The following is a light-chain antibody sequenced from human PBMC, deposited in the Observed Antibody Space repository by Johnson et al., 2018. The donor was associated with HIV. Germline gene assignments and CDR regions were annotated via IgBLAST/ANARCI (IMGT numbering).Light chain of an antibody. CDR1: SSNVGSSF. CDR2: DNN. CDR3: GAWDSGLTAHFC. J-gene: IGLJ1*01. Sequence: QSVLTQPPSVSAAPGQTVTISCSGSSSNVGSSFVPWYRQVPGTAPKLLIYDNNKRPSGIPDRFSGSKSGTSATLGITGLQTGDEADYYCGAWDSGLTAHFCFGSGTTITV. V-gene: IGLV1-51*01.